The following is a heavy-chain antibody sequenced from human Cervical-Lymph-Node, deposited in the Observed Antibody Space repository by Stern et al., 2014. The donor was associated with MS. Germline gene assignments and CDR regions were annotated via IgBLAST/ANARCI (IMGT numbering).Heavy chain of an antibody. V-gene: IGHV1-69*01. CDR2: IIPIFGTT. Sequence: QLVQSGAEVKKPGSSVKVSCKASGGTFSSQAINWVRQAPGQGLEWVGGIIPIFGTTNYAQKVQDRVTITADESTSTAYMDLSSLRSEDTAVYYCATPSTVTVGGMDVWGQGTTVTVSS. CDR1: GGTFSSQA. D-gene: IGHD4-17*01. CDR3: ATPSTVTVGGMDV. J-gene: IGHJ6*02.